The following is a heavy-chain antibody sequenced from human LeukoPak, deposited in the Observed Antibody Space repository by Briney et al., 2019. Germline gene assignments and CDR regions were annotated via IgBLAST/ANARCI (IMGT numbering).Heavy chain of an antibody. CDR2: FDPEDGET. Sequence: ASVKVSCKVSGYTLTELSMHWVRQAPGKGQEWMGGFDPEDGETIYAQKFQGRVTMTEDTSTDTAYMELSSLRSEDTAVYYCATVPGRGVRGSWDYWGQGTLVTVSS. CDR3: ATVPGRGVRGSWDY. D-gene: IGHD3-10*01. CDR1: GYTLTELS. J-gene: IGHJ4*02. V-gene: IGHV1-24*01.